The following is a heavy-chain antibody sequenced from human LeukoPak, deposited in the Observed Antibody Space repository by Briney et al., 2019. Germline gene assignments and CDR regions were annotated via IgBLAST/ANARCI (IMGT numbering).Heavy chain of an antibody. Sequence: GGSLRLSCAASGFTFSSYGMHWVRQAPGKGLEWVSVIYSGGSTYYADSVKGRFTISRDNSKNTLYLQMNSLRAEDTAVYYCARGESSSGAFDIWGQGTMVTVSS. V-gene: IGHV3-53*01. CDR2: IYSGGST. J-gene: IGHJ3*02. CDR1: GFTFSSYG. CDR3: ARGESSSGAFDI. D-gene: IGHD2-15*01.